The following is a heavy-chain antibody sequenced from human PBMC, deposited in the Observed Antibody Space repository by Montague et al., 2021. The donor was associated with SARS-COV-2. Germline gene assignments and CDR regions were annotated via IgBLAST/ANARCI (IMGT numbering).Heavy chain of an antibody. V-gene: IGHV4-39*01. D-gene: IGHD3-9*01. J-gene: IGHJ6*02. Sequence: SETLSLTCTVSGGSISSSSYYWGWIRQPPGKGLEWIGSIYYNGSTYYNPSLKSRVTISVDTSKNQFSLKLSSVTAADTAVYYCARQDDILTGYYYHGMDVWGQGTTVTVSS. CDR3: ARQDDILTGYYYHGMDV. CDR2: IYYNGST. CDR1: GGSISSSSYY.